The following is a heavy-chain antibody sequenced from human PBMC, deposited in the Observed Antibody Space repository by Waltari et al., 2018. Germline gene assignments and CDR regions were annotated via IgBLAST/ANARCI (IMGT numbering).Heavy chain of an antibody. Sequence: EVQLLESGGGLVQPGGSLRLSCAASGFTFSSYAMSWVRPAPGKGLEWVSAISGSGGSTYYADSVKGRFTISRDNSKNTLYLQMNSLRAEDTAVYYCAKVAVAGTPTTLGFDYWGQGTLVTISS. CDR2: ISGSGGST. D-gene: IGHD6-19*01. V-gene: IGHV3-23*01. J-gene: IGHJ4*02. CDR3: AKVAVAGTPTTLGFDY. CDR1: GFTFSSYA.